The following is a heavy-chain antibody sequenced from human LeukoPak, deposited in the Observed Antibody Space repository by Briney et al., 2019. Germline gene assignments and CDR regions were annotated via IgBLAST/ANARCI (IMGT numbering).Heavy chain of an antibody. J-gene: IGHJ4*02. D-gene: IGHD2-15*01. CDR2: ISGGDDRI. V-gene: IGHV3-23*01. CDR3: ANGRTGSCYSGCDY. CDR1: GFTFSTYA. Sequence: GGSLRLFCAVSGFTFSTYAMSWVREAPGKGLDWASVISGGDDRIFYAEFVKVRFTLSRDNSTSTVYLRTTGMNPEGMALYYCANGRTGSCYSGCDYWGQGTLVTVSS.